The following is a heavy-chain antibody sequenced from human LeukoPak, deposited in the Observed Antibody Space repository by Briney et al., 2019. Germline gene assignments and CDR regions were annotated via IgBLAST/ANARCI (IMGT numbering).Heavy chain of an antibody. V-gene: IGHV3-9*01. CDR3: AKGAYSGSYQNFDY. Sequence: GGSLRLSCAASGFTFDDYAMHWVRQAPGKGLEWVSGISWNSGSIGYEDSVKGRFTISRDNAKNSLYLQMNSLRAEDTALYYCAKGAYSGSYQNFDYWGQGTLVTASS. CDR2: ISWNSGSI. CDR1: GFTFDDYA. D-gene: IGHD1-26*01. J-gene: IGHJ4*02.